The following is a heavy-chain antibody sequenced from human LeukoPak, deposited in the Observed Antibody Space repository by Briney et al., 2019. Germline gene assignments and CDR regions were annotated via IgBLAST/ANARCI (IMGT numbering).Heavy chain of an antibody. CDR2: IWYDGSNK. Sequence: GRSLRLSCAASGFTFSSYGMHWGRQAPGKGLEWVAVIWYDGSNKYYADSVKGRFTISRDNSKNTLYLQMNSLRAEDTAVYYCARVLASSSPYYYYYYYMDVWGKGTTVTVSS. D-gene: IGHD6-6*01. CDR1: GFTFSSYG. J-gene: IGHJ6*03. V-gene: IGHV3-33*01. CDR3: ARVLASSSPYYYYYYYMDV.